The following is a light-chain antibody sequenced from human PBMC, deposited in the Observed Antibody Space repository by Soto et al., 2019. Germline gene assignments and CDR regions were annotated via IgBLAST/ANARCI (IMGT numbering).Light chain of an antibody. J-gene: IGLJ3*02. CDR2: GNS. Sequence: QSVLTQPPSVSGAPGQRVTISCTGSGSNIGAGYDVHWYQQLPGTAPKFLIYGNSNRPSGVPDRFSGSRSDTSASLAITGLQAEDEADYYCQSYDSSLSASVFGGGTKVTVL. CDR3: QSYDSSLSASV. V-gene: IGLV1-40*01. CDR1: GSNIGAGYD.